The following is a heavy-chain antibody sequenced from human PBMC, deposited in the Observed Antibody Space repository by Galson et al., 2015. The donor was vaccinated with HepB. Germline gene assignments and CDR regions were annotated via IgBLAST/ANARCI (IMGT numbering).Heavy chain of an antibody. J-gene: IGHJ4*02. CDR3: ASIVGATSLDY. V-gene: IGHV4-39*01. D-gene: IGHD1-26*01. CDR1: GGAISTSSYY. CDR2: IYYSGST. Sequence: SETLSLTCTVSGGAISTSSYYWGWIRQPPGTGLEWIGSIYYSGSTYYNPSLKSRVIISVDTSKNQFSLKLGSVTAADTAVYYCASIVGATSLDYWGQGTLVTVSS.